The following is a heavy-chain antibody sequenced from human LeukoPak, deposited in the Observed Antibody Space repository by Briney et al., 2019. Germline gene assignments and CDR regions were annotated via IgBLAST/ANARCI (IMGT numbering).Heavy chain of an antibody. CDR1: GYTFTSYD. D-gene: IGHD3-3*01. V-gene: IGHV1-2*02. Sequence: GASVKVSCKASGYTFTSYDINWVRQATGQGLEWMGWINPNSGGTNYAQKFQGRVTMTRDTSISTAYMELSRLRSDDTAVYYCARLQTLRFPAFDYWGQGTLVTVSS. CDR3: ARLQTLRFPAFDY. J-gene: IGHJ4*02. CDR2: INPNSGGT.